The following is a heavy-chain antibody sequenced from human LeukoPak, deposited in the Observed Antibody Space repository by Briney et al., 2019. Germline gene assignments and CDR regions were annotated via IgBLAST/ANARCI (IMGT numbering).Heavy chain of an antibody. J-gene: IGHJ4*02. CDR1: GYIFTNYD. D-gene: IGHD6-6*01. Sequence: ASVKVSCKTSGYIFTNYDINWVRQAPGQGLEWMGWVSGGKGNTKYSEKFQGRLTITRDTSATTAYLELSSLRSEDSTVYFCARAFSASSSTIDYWGQGTLITVSS. CDR2: VSGGKGNT. V-gene: IGHV1-3*01. CDR3: ARAFSASSSTIDY.